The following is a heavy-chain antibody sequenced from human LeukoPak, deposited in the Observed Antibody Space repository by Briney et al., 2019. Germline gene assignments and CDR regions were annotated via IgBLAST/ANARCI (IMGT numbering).Heavy chain of an antibody. CDR1: GGTFSSYA. Sequence: GSSVKVSCKASGGTFSSYAISWVRQAPGQGLEWMGGIIPIFGTANYAQKFQGRVTITADESTSTAYMELSSLRSEDTAMYYCARAGILDILTGSLNWFDPWGQGTLVTVSS. V-gene: IGHV1-69*01. CDR2: IIPIFGTA. D-gene: IGHD3-9*01. J-gene: IGHJ5*02. CDR3: ARAGILDILTGSLNWFDP.